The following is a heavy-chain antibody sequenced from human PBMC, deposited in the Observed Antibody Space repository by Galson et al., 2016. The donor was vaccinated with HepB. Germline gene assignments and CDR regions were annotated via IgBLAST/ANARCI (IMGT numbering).Heavy chain of an antibody. V-gene: IGHV3-33*06. D-gene: IGHD3-10*01. CDR2: IWYDGSNK. Sequence: SLRLSCAASGFTFRSYGMHWVRQAPGKGLEWVAVIWYDGSNKYYTDSVKGRFTISRDNSKNTLYPQMNSLRAEDTAVYYCAKDGWFGERDYYYYGMDVWGQGTTVTVSS. J-gene: IGHJ6*02. CDR3: AKDGWFGERDYYYYGMDV. CDR1: GFTFRSYG.